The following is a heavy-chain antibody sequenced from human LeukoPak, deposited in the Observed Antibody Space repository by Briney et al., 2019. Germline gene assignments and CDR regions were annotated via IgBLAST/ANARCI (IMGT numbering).Heavy chain of an antibody. D-gene: IGHD2-2*01. CDR3: ARIPAAIMAGYYYYCMDV. CDR1: GGSISSYY. CDR2: IYTSGST. V-gene: IGHV4-4*09. J-gene: IGHJ6*03. Sequence: PSETLSLTCTDSGGSISSYYWSWIRQPPGEGLEWIGYIYTSGSTNYNPSLKSRVTISVDTSKNQFSLKLSSVTAADTAVYYCARIPAAIMAGYYYYCMDVWGKGTTVTVSS.